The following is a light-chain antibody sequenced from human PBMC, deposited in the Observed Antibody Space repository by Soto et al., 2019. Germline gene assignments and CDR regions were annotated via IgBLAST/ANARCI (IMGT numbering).Light chain of an antibody. CDR1: SSDVGSYTY. CDR2: EVS. CDR3: SSYTGSSTLYV. Sequence: QSVLTQPASVSGSPGQSITISCTGTSSDVGSYTYVSWYQQHPGKAPKLMIYEVSNRPSGVSNRFSGSKSGNTASLTISGLQAEDEADYYCSSYTGSSTLYVFGTGTKLTVL. V-gene: IGLV2-14*01. J-gene: IGLJ1*01.